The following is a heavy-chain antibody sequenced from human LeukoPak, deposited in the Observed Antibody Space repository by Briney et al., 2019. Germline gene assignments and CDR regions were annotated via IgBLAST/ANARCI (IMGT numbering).Heavy chain of an antibody. CDR1: GGSFSGYY. CDR3: ATYYRGMGGRGY. Sequence: SETLSLTCAVYGGSFSGYYWSWIRQPPGKGLGWIGEINHSGSTNYNPSLKSRVTMSLDTSKTHFSLKVTSVTAADTAVYYCATYYRGMGGRGYWGQGTLVTVSS. D-gene: IGHD4-23*01. J-gene: IGHJ4*02. V-gene: IGHV4-34*01. CDR2: INHSGST.